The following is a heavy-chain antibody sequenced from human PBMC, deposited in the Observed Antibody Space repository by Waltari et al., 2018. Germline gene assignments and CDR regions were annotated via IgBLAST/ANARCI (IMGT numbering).Heavy chain of an antibody. J-gene: IGHJ4*02. D-gene: IGHD3-3*01. CDR3: ARVRGDFWSGYFDGPYYFDY. V-gene: IGHV4-34*01. CDR2: INHSGST. CDR1: GGSFSGYY. Sequence: QVQLQQWGAGLLKPSETLSLTCAVYGGSFSGYYWSWIRQPPGKGLEWIGEINHSGSTNYNPSLKSRVTISVDTSKNQFSLKLSSVTAADTAVYYCARVRGDFWSGYFDGPYYFDYWGQGTLVTVSS.